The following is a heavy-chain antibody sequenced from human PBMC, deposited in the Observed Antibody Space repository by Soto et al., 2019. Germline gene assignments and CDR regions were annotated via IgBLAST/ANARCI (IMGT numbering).Heavy chain of an antibody. Sequence: PGGSLRLSCAASGFTFSSYWMSWFRQAPGKGLEWVANIKQDGSEKYYVDSVKGRFTISRDNAKNSLYLQMNSLRAEDTAVYYCARSGDFWSGYPHYYYYGMDVWGQGTTVTVSS. D-gene: IGHD3-3*01. CDR2: IKQDGSEK. CDR3: ARSGDFWSGYPHYYYYGMDV. J-gene: IGHJ6*02. V-gene: IGHV3-7*03. CDR1: GFTFSSYW.